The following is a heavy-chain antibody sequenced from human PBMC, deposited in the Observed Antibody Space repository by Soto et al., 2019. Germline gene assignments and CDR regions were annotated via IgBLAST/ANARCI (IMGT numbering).Heavy chain of an antibody. CDR1: GYTFTSYG. Sequence: ASVKVSCKASGYTFTSYGISWVRQAPGQGLEWMGWISAYNGNTNYAQKLQGRVTMTTDTSTSTAYMELRSLRSDDTAVYYCARVQLNRVVPAPIKPYDAFDIWGQGTMVTV. CDR2: ISAYNGNT. D-gene: IGHD2-2*01. V-gene: IGHV1-18*01. J-gene: IGHJ3*02. CDR3: ARVQLNRVVPAPIKPYDAFDI.